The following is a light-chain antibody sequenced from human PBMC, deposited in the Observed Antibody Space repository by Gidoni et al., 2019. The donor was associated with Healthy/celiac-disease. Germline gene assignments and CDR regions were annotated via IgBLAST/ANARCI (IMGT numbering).Light chain of an antibody. J-gene: IGLJ2*01. V-gene: IGLV1-40*01. CDR3: QSYDISISGPVL. Sequence: SVLTQPPSVSGAPGQRVTISCTGSSSNIGAGYDVHWYQQLPGTAPKLLIYDNNNRPSGVPDRFSVSKSGTSASLAITGLQAEDEADYYCQSYDISISGPVLFGGGTKLTVL. CDR1: SSNIGAGYD. CDR2: DNN.